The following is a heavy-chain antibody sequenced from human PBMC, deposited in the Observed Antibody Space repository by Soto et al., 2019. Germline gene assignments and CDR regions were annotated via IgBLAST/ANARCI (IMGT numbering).Heavy chain of an antibody. CDR1: GFSFNKSS. D-gene: IGHD1-1*01. CDR2: ISFDGSHK. J-gene: IGHJ4*02. Sequence: QLVESGGSVVQPGRSLRLSCAASGFSFNKSSMHWVRQVPGKGLEWVAVISFDGSHKYYADSVKGRFTISRDNSKNTLYLHINSLSGEATAVYYCARDETTVAPFDYWGQGTLVTVSS. V-gene: IGHV3-30-3*01. CDR3: ARDETTVAPFDY.